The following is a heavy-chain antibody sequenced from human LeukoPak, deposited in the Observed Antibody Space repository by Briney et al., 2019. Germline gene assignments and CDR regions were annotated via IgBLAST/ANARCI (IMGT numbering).Heavy chain of an antibody. CDR3: ARPEGGYRFDC. V-gene: IGHV4-38-2*01. J-gene: IGHJ4*02. CDR2: SYESGST. Sequence: SETLSLTCAVSGYSIRTGYYWGWIRQPPGKGLEWIGSSYESGSTYYNPSLKSRVTISLDKSKNQFSLKLTSVTAADTAVYYCARPEGGYRFDCWGQGTLVTVSS. CDR1: GYSIRTGYY. D-gene: IGHD5-18*01.